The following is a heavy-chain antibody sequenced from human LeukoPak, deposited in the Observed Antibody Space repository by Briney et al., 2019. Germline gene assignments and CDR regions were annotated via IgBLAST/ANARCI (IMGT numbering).Heavy chain of an antibody. Sequence: PRASVKVSCKASGYTFTSYYMHWVRQAPGQGLEWMGIINPSGGSTTYAQKFQGRVTVSRDTSTSTVYMELSSLRSEDTAVYYCARQQYSSFDYWGQGTLVTLSS. CDR3: ARQQYSSFDY. V-gene: IGHV1-46*01. CDR1: GYTFTSYY. CDR2: INPSGGST. J-gene: IGHJ4*02. D-gene: IGHD6-13*01.